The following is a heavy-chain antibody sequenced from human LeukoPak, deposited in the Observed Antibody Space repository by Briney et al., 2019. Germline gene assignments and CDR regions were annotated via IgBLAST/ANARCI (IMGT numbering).Heavy chain of an antibody. Sequence: GGSLRLSCEVAGLSLGDYAMHSVRQLPGKGLEWVSGITWDSGAIDYAGSVRGRFTISRDHAKNSLYLQMDTLRPEDTAIYYCAKGKSIAWVWYMDVWGKATTVIVSS. CDR3: AKGKSIAWVWYMDV. D-gene: IGHD2-15*01. CDR2: ITWDSGAI. J-gene: IGHJ6*04. CDR1: GLSLGDYA. V-gene: IGHV3-9*01.